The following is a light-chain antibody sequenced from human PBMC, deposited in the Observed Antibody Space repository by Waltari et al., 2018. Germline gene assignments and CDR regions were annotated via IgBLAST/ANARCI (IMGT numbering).Light chain of an antibody. CDR3: QVWDSGSNHYV. V-gene: IGLV3-21*02. Sequence: SYELTQPPSVSVAPGQTARITCDGDKIGSKNVHWYQHKPGQAPVLGVYDDGDRPSGIPERFSGSNSGNTAALTISRVEAGDEAEYYCQVWDSGSNHYVFGTVTKVTVL. CDR1: KIGSKN. J-gene: IGLJ1*01. CDR2: DDG.